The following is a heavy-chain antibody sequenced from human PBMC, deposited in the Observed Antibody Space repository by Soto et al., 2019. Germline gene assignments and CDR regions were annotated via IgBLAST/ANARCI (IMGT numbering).Heavy chain of an antibody. CDR1: GFTFSSYG. CDR3: ARDSADYYDRSGEGASDI. V-gene: IGHV3-33*01. J-gene: IGHJ3*02. Sequence: QVQLVESGGGVVQPGRSLRLSCAASGFTFSSYGMHWVRQAPGKGLEWVAVIWYDGSNKYYVDSVKGRFTISGDNSKNTLYLQMNSLRVEDTAVYYCARDSADYYDRSGEGASDIWGQGTMVTVSS. CDR2: IWYDGSNK. D-gene: IGHD3-22*01.